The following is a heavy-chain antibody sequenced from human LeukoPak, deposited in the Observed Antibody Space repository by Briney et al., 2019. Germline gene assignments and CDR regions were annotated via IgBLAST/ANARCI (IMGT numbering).Heavy chain of an antibody. CDR2: IRYDGSNK. CDR1: GFTFSSYG. Sequence: GGSLRLSCAASGFTFSSYGMHWVRQAPGKGLEWVAFIRYDGSNKYYADSVKGRFTISRDNSKNTLYLQMNSLRAEDTAVCYCAKGRYSSSWYWFDPWGQGTLVTVSS. D-gene: IGHD6-13*01. V-gene: IGHV3-30*02. J-gene: IGHJ5*02. CDR3: AKGRYSSSWYWFDP.